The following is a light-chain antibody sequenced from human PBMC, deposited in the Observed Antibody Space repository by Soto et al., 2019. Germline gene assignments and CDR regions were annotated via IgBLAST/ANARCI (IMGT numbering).Light chain of an antibody. J-gene: IGLJ1*01. CDR1: SNDVGGYNY. V-gene: IGLV2-14*03. CDR2: DVS. CDR3: SSYTGSSTYV. Sequence: QSALTQPASVSGSPGQSITISCTGTSNDVGGYNYVSWYQQHPGKAPKLMIYDVSNRPSGVSNRFSGSKSANTASLTISGLQTEDESAYYCSSYTGSSTYVFGTGTKVTVL.